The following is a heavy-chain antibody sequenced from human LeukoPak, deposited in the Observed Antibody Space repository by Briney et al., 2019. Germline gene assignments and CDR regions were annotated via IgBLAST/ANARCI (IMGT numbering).Heavy chain of an antibody. D-gene: IGHD1-1*01. CDR1: GFTFSSYA. CDR2: ISGSGGST. J-gene: IGHJ4*02. Sequence: GGSLRLSCAASGFTFSSYAMSWVRQAPGKGLEGVSAISGSGGSTYYADSVKGRFTISRDNSKNTLYLQMNSLRAEDTAVYYCAKWGTLEPNGPFDYWGQGTLVTVSS. CDR3: AKWGTLEPNGPFDY. V-gene: IGHV3-23*01.